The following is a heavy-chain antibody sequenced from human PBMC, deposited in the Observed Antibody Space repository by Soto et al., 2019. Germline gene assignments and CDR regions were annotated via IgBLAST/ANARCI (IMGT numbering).Heavy chain of an antibody. Sequence: QITLKESGPTLVKPTQTLTLTCTFSGFSLTTESVGVGWIRQPPGKALEWVALIYGDDDKRRNPSLNSRLIITKDTTKNQVGLKMSNMDPVDTGTDYCAHLNYFGVGGYYRYFDYWGQGILVTVSS. J-gene: IGHJ4*02. D-gene: IGHD3-22*01. V-gene: IGHV2-5*02. CDR3: AHLNYFGVGGYYRYFDY. CDR2: IYGDDDK. CDR1: GFSLTTESVG.